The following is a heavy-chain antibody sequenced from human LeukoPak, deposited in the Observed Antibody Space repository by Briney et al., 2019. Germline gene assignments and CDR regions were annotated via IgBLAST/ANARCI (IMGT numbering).Heavy chain of an antibody. CDR1: GGSISSGGYY. J-gene: IGHJ4*02. CDR2: IYYSGST. D-gene: IGHD2-15*01. Sequence: PSQTLSLTCTVSGGSISSGGYYWSWIRQHPGKGLEWIGYIYYSGSTYYNPSLKCRVTISVDTSKNQFSLKLSSVTAADTAVYYCARSDQDIHALLDYWGQGTLVTVSS. V-gene: IGHV4-31*03. CDR3: ARSDQDIHALLDY.